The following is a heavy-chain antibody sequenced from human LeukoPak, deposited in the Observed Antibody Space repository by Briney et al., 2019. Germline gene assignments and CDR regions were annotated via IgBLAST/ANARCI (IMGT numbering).Heavy chain of an antibody. D-gene: IGHD1-14*01. CDR2: IYHSGST. V-gene: IGHV4-38-2*01. J-gene: IGHJ4*02. CDR1: GYSISSGYY. CDR3: ARSDAEETDDY. Sequence: SETLSLTCAVSGYSISSGYYWGWIRQPPGKGLEWIGSIYHSGSTYYDPSLKSRVTISVDTSKNQFSLKLSSVTAADTAVYYCARSDAEETDDYWGQGTLVTVSS.